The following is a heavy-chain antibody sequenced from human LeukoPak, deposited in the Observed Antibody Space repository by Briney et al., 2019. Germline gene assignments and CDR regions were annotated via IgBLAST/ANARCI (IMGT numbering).Heavy chain of an antibody. Sequence: TGGSLRLSCAASGFTFSSYEMNWVRQAPGKGLEWVSYILNSGTTTYYADSVKGRFTISSDSSKNTLYLQMNSLRAEDTAVYFCAKDTWGVSFFDHWGQGTLVTVSS. CDR2: ILNSGTTT. V-gene: IGHV3-48*03. CDR1: GFTFSSYE. D-gene: IGHD3-16*01. CDR3: AKDTWGVSFFDH. J-gene: IGHJ4*02.